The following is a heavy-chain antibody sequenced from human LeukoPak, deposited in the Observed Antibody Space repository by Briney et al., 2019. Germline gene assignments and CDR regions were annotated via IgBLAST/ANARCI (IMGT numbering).Heavy chain of an antibody. J-gene: IGHJ4*02. CDR2: IIPIFGTA. CDR3: ARSTYYYDSSGYYYFDY. Sequence: ASVKVSCKASGGTFSSYAISWVRQAPGQGLEWMGGIIPIFGTANYAQKFQGRVTITADESTSTAYMELSSLRSEDTAVYYCARSTYYYDSSGYYYFDYWGKGTLVTVSS. V-gene: IGHV1-69*13. D-gene: IGHD3-22*01. CDR1: GGTFSSYA.